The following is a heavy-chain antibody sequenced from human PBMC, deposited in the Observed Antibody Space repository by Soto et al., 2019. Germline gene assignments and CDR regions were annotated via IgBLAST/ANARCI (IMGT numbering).Heavy chain of an antibody. D-gene: IGHD5-12*01. CDR2: INPNSGGT. V-gene: IGHV1-2*04. CDR3: AREVAFVLEMATKGGAFDI. Sequence: GASVKVSCKASGYTFTSYGISWVRQAPGQGLEWMGWINPNSGGTNYAQKFQGWVTMTRDTSISTAYMELSRLRSDDTAVYYCAREVAFVLEMATKGGAFDIWGQGSMVPVSS. CDR1: GYTFTSYG. J-gene: IGHJ3*02.